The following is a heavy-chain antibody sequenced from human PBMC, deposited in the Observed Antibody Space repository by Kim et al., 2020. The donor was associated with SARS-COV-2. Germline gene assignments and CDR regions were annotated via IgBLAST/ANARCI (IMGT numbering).Heavy chain of an antibody. V-gene: IGHV3-74*01. CDR3: ARALGRSGYIPFDI. Sequence: AGPAKGRLPIARDTPKSQLYLQMNSLRAEDTAVYYCARALGRSGYIPFDIWGQGTMVTVSS. D-gene: IGHD3-22*01. J-gene: IGHJ3*02.